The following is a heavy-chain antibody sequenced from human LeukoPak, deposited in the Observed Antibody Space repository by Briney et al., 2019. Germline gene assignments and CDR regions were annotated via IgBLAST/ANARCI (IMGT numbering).Heavy chain of an antibody. V-gene: IGHV4-59*12. CDR2: IYYSGST. J-gene: IGHJ4*02. Sequence: SETLSLTCTVSGGSISSYYWSWIRQPPGKGLEWIGYIYYSGSTNYNPSLKSRVTISVDTSKNQFSLKLSSVTAADTAVYYCAREEERWNALGTQPHYFDYWGQGTLVTVSS. D-gene: IGHD1-1*01. CDR3: AREEERWNALGTQPHYFDY. CDR1: GGSISSYY.